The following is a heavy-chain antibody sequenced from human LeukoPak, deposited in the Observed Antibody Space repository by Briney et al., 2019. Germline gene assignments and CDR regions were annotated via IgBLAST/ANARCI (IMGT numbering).Heavy chain of an antibody. CDR1: GFTFSTYW. J-gene: IGHJ6*03. Sequence: GGSLRLSCAASGFTFSTYWMTWVRQAPGKGLEWVANIKEDGSEKYYVDSVKGRFTISRDNAKNSLYLQMSSLRAEDTAVHYCARVSLGYCSSASCYSVGRYHYYMDVWGKGTTVTVSS. CDR2: IKEDGSEK. V-gene: IGHV3-7*01. CDR3: ARVSLGYCSSASCYSVGRYHYYMDV. D-gene: IGHD2-2*02.